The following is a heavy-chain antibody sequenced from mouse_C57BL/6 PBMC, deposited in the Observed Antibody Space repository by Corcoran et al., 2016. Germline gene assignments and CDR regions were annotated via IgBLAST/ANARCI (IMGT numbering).Heavy chain of an antibody. CDR1: GCTFTDYN. J-gene: IGHJ4*01. Sequence: EVQLQQSGPELVKPGASVKIPCKASGCTFTDYNMDWVKQSHGKSLEWIGDINPNNGGTIYNQKFKGKATLTVDKSSSTAYMELRSLTSEDTAVYYCARLITTGAMDYWGQGTSVTVSS. V-gene: IGHV1-18*01. CDR2: INPNNGGT. CDR3: ARLITTGAMDY. D-gene: IGHD1-1*01.